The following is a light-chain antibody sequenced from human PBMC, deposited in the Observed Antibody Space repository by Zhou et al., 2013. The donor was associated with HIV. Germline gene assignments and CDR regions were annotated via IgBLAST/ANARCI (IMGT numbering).Light chain of an antibody. J-gene: IGKJ2*01. CDR2: GAS. Sequence: EIVMTQSPATLSVSPGERATLSCRASQSVSRKLAWYQQKPGQAPRLLIYGASTRATGIPARFSGSGSGTEFTLTISSLQSEDFATYYCQQYNTFSSFGQGTKLEI. CDR1: QSVSRK. CDR3: QQYNTFSS. V-gene: IGKV3-15*01.